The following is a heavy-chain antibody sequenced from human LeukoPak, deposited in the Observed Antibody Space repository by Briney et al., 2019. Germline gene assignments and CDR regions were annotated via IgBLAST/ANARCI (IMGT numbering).Heavy chain of an antibody. D-gene: IGHD3-3*01. CDR2: IYPGDSDT. CDR3: ARWVQAERYDFWSGYFSPKDYYYYMDV. CDR1: GYSFTSYW. J-gene: IGHJ6*03. Sequence: GESLKISCKGSGYSFTSYWIGWVRQMPGKGLEWMGIIYPGDSDTRYSPSFQGQVTISADKSISTAYLQWSSLKASDTAMYYCARWVQAERYDFWSGYFSPKDYYYYMDVWGKGTTVTVSS. V-gene: IGHV5-51*01.